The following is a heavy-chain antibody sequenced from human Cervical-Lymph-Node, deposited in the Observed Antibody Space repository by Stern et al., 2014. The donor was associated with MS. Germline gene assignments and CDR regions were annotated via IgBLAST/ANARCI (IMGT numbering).Heavy chain of an antibody. Sequence: VQLEESGAEVKKPGSSVKVSCKASGGTFSKYPISWVRQAPGQGLEWMGGVLPLFGIVNYTQKFQGRITINAAKSTSTAYMELSSLRSEDTAAYYCARGGIVVVVAATRDYYYGMDVWGQGTTVTVSS. D-gene: IGHD2-15*01. V-gene: IGHV1-69*17. CDR3: ARGGIVVVVAATRDYYYGMDV. CDR1: GGTFSKYP. CDR2: VLPLFGIV. J-gene: IGHJ6*02.